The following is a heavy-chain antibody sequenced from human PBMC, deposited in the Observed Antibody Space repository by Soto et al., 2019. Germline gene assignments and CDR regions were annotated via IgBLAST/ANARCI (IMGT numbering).Heavy chain of an antibody. CDR2: FDPEDGET. J-gene: IGHJ5*02. CDR1: GYTLTELS. V-gene: IGHV1-24*01. CDR3: ATELRNPDHGNWFDP. Sequence: ASVKVSCKVSGYTLTELSMHWVRQAPGKGLEWMGGFDPEDGETIYAQKFQGRVTMTEDTSTDTAYMELSRLRSEDTAVYYCATELRNPDHGNWFDPWGQGTLVTVSS.